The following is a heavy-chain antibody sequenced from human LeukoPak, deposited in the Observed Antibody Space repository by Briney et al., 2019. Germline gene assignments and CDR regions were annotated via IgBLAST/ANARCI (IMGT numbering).Heavy chain of an antibody. J-gene: IGHJ4*02. CDR2: INHSGST. D-gene: IGHD3-10*01. Sequence: SETLSLTCAVYGGSFSGYYWTWIRQPPGKGLEWIGEINHSGSTIYNPSLKSRVTISVDTPKNQFSLNLSSVTAADTAVYYCARGRYYGSGTYYNVLDLDYWGQGTLVTVSS. CDR1: GGSFSGYY. CDR3: ARGRYYGSGTYYNVLDLDY. V-gene: IGHV4-34*01.